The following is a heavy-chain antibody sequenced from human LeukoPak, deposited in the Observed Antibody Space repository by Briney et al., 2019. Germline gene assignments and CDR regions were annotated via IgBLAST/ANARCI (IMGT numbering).Heavy chain of an antibody. J-gene: IGHJ2*01. CDR1: GGSISNYY. D-gene: IGHD6-13*01. CDR2: IYSSGNT. CDR3: ARKAGADWYFDL. Sequence: SETLSLTCTVSGGSISNYYWSWFRQPPGKGLEWMGYIYSSGNTNYNPSLNRRVTISAGTPKDQFSLKLSSVTAADTAVYYCARKAGADWYFDLWGRGTLVTVSS. V-gene: IGHV4-59*08.